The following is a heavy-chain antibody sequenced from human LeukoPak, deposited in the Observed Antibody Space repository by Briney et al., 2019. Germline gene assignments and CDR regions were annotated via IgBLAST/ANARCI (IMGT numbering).Heavy chain of an antibody. CDR2: ITQGGSDK. D-gene: IGHD1-26*01. CDR3: ARDPFEL. Sequence: PGGSLRLSCEASGFTLGNHWMTWVRQAPGKGLEWVATITQGGSDKFYVDSVKGRFTISGDNAKNSLYLQMNSLRAEDTAVYYCARDPFELWGQGTLVTVSS. V-gene: IGHV3-7*01. CDR1: GFTLGNHW. J-gene: IGHJ4*02.